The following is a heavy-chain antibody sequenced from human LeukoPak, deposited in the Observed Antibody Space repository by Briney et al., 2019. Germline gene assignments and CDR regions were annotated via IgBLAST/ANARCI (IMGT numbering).Heavy chain of an antibody. J-gene: IGHJ5*01. D-gene: IGHD3-10*01. CDR3: ARAEITMMRGRRWLDS. V-gene: IGHV4-39*07. Sequence: SRVTISVDTSKNQFSLKLSSVTAADTAIYYCARAEITMMRGRRWLDSWGQGTLVTVSS.